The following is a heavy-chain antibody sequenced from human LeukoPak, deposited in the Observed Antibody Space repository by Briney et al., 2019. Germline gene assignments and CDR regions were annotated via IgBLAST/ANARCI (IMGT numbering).Heavy chain of an antibody. CDR3: EKDLGSGSYSDY. CDR1: GFTFSSYG. J-gene: IGHJ4*02. Sequence: GGSLRLSCAASGFTFSSYGMSWVRQAPGKGLEWVSAISGSGGSTYYADSVKGRFTISRDNSKNTLYLQMNSLRAEDTAVYYCEKDLGSGSYSDYWGQGTLVTVSS. CDR2: ISGSGGST. V-gene: IGHV3-23*01. D-gene: IGHD3-10*01.